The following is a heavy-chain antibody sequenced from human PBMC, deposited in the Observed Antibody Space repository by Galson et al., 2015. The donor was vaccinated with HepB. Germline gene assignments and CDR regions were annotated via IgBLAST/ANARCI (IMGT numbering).Heavy chain of an antibody. CDR2: INPNSGGT. CDR1: GYTFTGYY. V-gene: IGHV1-2*06. J-gene: IGHJ4*02. D-gene: IGHD3-9*01. CDR3: ARGYSDILTGYYELGY. Sequence: SVKASCKASGYTFTGYYIHWVRQAPGQGLEWMGRINPNSGGTDYAQKFQGRVTMTRDTSISTAYMELSRLRSDDTAVYYCARGYSDILTGYYELGYWGQGTQVTVSS.